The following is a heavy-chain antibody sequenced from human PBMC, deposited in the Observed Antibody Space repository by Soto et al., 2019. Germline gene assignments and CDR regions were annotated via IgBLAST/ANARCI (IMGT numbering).Heavy chain of an antibody. D-gene: IGHD3-16*01. CDR2: IPYSGGST. J-gene: IGHJ5*02. Sequence: EVHLLESGGNLVHPGGSLRLSCAASGFTFSSYAMTWVRQAPGKGLEWVSSIPYSGGSTYYADSVKGRFTISRDNSKKTLYQQRTSLRAEDTAVYYGAKYLPGERLPTCFDAWGQGTLVTVSS. CDR1: GFTFSSYA. V-gene: IGHV3-23*01. CDR3: AKYLPGERLPTCFDA.